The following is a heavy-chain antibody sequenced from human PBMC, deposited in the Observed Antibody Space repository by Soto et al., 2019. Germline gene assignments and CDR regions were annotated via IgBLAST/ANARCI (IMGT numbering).Heavy chain of an antibody. CDR3: ARVFYSCYATADWFYL. V-gene: IGHV4-59*01. J-gene: IGHJ5*02. Sequence: PSKTLSLTCTVSGGSIGSYYWSWIGQRPGKGLEWIGYIYYSGSTNYNPSLKSRVTISVDTSKNPFSLKPSSVTAAHTAVYSCARVFYSCYATADWFYLCGQGTLVIVSS. D-gene: IGHD5-12*01. CDR2: IYYSGST. CDR1: GGSIGSYY.